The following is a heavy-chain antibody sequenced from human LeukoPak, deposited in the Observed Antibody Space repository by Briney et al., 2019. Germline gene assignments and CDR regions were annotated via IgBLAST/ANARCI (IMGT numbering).Heavy chain of an antibody. Sequence: KASETLSLTCAVYGGSFSGYYWSWIRQPPGKGLEWIGEINHSGSTNYNPSLKSRVTISVDTSKNQFSLKLSSVTAADTAVYYCAGGHSCGLKVYYFDYWGQGTLVTVSS. D-gene: IGHD5-18*01. CDR3: AGGHSCGLKVYYFDY. J-gene: IGHJ4*02. CDR1: GGSFSGYY. CDR2: INHSGST. V-gene: IGHV4-34*01.